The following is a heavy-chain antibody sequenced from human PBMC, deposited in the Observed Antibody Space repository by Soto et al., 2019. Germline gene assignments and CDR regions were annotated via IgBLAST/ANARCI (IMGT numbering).Heavy chain of an antibody. J-gene: IGHJ4*02. V-gene: IGHV3-33*01. Sequence: GGSLRLSCAASGFTFSSYGMHWVRQAPGKGLEWVAVIWYDGSNKYYADSVKGRFTISRDNSKNTLYLQMNSLRAEDTAVYYCARGLSGFKYYDFWSGYHPFDYWGQGTLVTVSS. CDR1: GFTFSSYG. D-gene: IGHD3-3*01. CDR3: ARGLSGFKYYDFWSGYHPFDY. CDR2: IWYDGSNK.